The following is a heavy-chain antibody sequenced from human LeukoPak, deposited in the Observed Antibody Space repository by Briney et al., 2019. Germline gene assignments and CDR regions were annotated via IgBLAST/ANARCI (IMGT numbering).Heavy chain of an antibody. Sequence: SETLSLTCPVSGGSISSSSYYWGWIRQPPGKGLEWIGSIYYSGSTYYNPSLKSRVTISVDASKNQFSLKLSSVTAADTAVYYCARLSTTMTFFDYWGQGTLVTVSS. J-gene: IGHJ4*02. V-gene: IGHV4-39*01. CDR1: GGSISSSSYY. CDR3: ARLSTTMTFFDY. D-gene: IGHD4-17*01. CDR2: IYYSGST.